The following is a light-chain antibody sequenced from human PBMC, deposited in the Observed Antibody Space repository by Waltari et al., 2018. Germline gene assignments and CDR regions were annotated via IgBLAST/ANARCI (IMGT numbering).Light chain of an antibody. CDR2: GAS. V-gene: IGKV1-39*01. J-gene: IGKJ2*01. CDR1: QTIRNY. Sequence: DIQMTQSPSSLSASVGDRVTITCRASQTIRNYLYWYQQKQGKAPKLLISGASSLQRGVPSRFSGSGSGTDFTLTISGLQPDDFATYYCQQAHTFPYTFGQGTKLEIK. CDR3: QQAHTFPYT.